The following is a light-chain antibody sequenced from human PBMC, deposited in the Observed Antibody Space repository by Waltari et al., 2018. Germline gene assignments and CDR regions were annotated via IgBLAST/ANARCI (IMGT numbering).Light chain of an antibody. V-gene: IGLV2-23*03. J-gene: IGLJ2*01. CDR1: NSNVGSYNL. Sequence: QSALTQPASVSVSPGQSITISCTGFNSNVGSYNLVSWYQKHPGKAPKLLIYEGNRRPSGVSNRFSGSKSDNTASLTLSGLQAEDEADYYCCSNVGSSVFFGGGTKLTVL. CDR3: CSNVGSSVF. CDR2: EGN.